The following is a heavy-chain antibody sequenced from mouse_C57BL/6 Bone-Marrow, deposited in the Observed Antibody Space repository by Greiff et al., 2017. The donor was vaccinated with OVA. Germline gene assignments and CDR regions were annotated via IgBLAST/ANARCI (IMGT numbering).Heavy chain of an antibody. V-gene: IGHV1-72*01. Sequence: QVQLQQPGAELVKPGASVTLSCKASGYTFTSYWMHWVKQRPGRGLEWIGRIDPNSGGTKYNEKFKSQATLTVDKPTSTVYMQLSSLTSEDAAVDYCARGYGYAWFAYWGQGTLVTVSA. D-gene: IGHD2-2*01. J-gene: IGHJ3*01. CDR3: ARGYGYAWFAY. CDR1: GYTFTSYW. CDR2: IDPNSGGT.